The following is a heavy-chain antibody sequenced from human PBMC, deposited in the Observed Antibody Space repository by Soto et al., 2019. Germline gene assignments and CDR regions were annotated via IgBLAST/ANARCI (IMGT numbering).Heavy chain of an antibody. CDR1: GFTFSSYA. V-gene: IGHV3-23*01. J-gene: IGHJ4*02. D-gene: IGHD6-6*01. CDR2: ISGSGGST. Sequence: PGGSLRLSCAASGFTFSSYAMSWVRQAPGKGLEWVSAISGSGGSTYYADSVKGRFTISRDNSKNTLYLQMNSLRAEDTAVYYCAKTSYSSSKTTFDYWGQGTLVTVPQ. CDR3: AKTSYSSSKTTFDY.